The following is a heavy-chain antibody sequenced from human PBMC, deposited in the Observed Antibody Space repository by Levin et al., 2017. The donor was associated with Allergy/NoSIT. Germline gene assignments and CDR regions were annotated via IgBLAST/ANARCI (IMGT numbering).Heavy chain of an antibody. D-gene: IGHD2-2*01. CDR2: IYSGGST. V-gene: IGHV3-53*01. Sequence: PGGSLRLSCAASGFTVSSNYMSWVRQAPGKGLEWVSVIYSGGSTYYADSVKGRFTISRDNSKNTLYLQMNSLRAEDTAVYYCARQSGGYCSSTSCDWGQGTLVTVSS. CDR3: ARQSGGYCSSTSCD. CDR1: GFTVSSNY. J-gene: IGHJ4*02.